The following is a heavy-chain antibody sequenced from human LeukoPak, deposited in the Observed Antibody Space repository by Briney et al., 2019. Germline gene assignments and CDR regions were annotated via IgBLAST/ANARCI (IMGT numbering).Heavy chain of an antibody. J-gene: IGHJ4*02. V-gene: IGHV3-48*03. Sequence: PGGSLRLSCAASGFTFSSYEMNWVRQAPGKGLEWVSYISSSGSTIYYADSVKGRFTISRDNAKNSLYLQMNSLRAEDTAVYYCAGLADYVWGSLDYWGQGTLVTVSS. CDR3: AGLADYVWGSLDY. CDR1: GFTFSSYE. D-gene: IGHD3-16*01. CDR2: ISSSGSTI.